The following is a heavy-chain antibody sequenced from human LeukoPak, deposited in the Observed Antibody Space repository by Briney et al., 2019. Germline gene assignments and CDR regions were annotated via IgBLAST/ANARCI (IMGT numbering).Heavy chain of an antibody. J-gene: IGHJ6*02. Sequence: ASVKVSCKASGYTFTSYGISWVRQAPGQGLEWMGWMSAYNGNTNYAQKLQGRVTMTTDTSTSTAYMELRSLRSDDTAVYYCARFGGPQVYYYGMDVWGQGTTVTVSS. CDR3: ARFGGPQVYYYGMDV. CDR1: GYTFTSYG. CDR2: MSAYNGNT. V-gene: IGHV1-18*01. D-gene: IGHD3-10*01.